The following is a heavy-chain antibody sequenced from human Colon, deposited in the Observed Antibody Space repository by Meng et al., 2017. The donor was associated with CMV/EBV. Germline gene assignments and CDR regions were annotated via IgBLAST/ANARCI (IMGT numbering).Heavy chain of an antibody. CDR3: AKWRGYGNGMDV. CDR1: GFTFTTYS. J-gene: IGHJ6*02. CDR2: VHSGDSRT. Sequence: GESLKISCAASGFTFTTYSMAWVRQAPGKGLEWVSIVHSGDSRTQYADSVKGRFTISRDYSKSTVHLQMSSLRAEDTATYYCAKWRGYGNGMDVWGQGTTVTAP. V-gene: IGHV3-23*03. D-gene: IGHD2-15*01.